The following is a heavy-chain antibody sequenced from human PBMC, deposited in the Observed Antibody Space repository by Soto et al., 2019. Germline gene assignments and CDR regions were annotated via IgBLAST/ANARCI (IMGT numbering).Heavy chain of an antibody. CDR1: GGSISSGDYY. CDR3: ARQLYYSYGTLYYFDY. J-gene: IGHJ4*02. CDR2: IYYSGST. Sequence: SETLSLTCTVSGGSISSGDYYWSWIRQPPGKGLEWIGYIYYSGSTYYNPSLKSRVTISVDTSKNQFSLKLSSVTAADTAVYYCARQLYYSYGTLYYFDYWGQGTLVTVSS. D-gene: IGHD5-18*01. V-gene: IGHV4-30-4*01.